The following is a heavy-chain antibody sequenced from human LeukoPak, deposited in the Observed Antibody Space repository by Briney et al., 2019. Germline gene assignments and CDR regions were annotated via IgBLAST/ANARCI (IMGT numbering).Heavy chain of an antibody. D-gene: IGHD3-10*01. CDR3: ARGGRYYYGNWFDP. Sequence: SETLSLTCTVSGGSISSGGYYWSWIRQHPGRGLEWIVYIYYSGSTYYNPSLKSRVTISVDTSKNQFSLKLSSVTAADTAVYYCARGGRYYYGNWFDPWGQGTLVTVSS. CDR2: IYYSGST. J-gene: IGHJ5*02. CDR1: GGSISSGGYY. V-gene: IGHV4-31*03.